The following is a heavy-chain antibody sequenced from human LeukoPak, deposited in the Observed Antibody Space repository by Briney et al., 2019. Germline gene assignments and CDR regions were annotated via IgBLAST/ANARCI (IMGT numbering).Heavy chain of an antibody. Sequence: SETLSLTCAVYGGSFSDYYWTWIRQPPGKGLEWIGEINHSGSTNYNPSLKSRVAISIDRSETQFSLKLSSVTAADTAVYYCAGGRRYCTSTSCYSPWFDPWGQGTPVTVSS. CDR2: INHSGST. CDR1: GGSFSDYY. J-gene: IGHJ5*02. CDR3: AGGRRYCTSTSCYSPWFDP. D-gene: IGHD2-2*01. V-gene: IGHV4-34*01.